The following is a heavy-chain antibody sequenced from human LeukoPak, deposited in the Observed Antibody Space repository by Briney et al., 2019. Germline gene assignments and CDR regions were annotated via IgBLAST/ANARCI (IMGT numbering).Heavy chain of an antibody. D-gene: IGHD2-15*01. CDR1: GYTFTIYD. CDR3: AIQSSGGSWLYFDY. J-gene: IGHJ4*02. CDR2: MNPNSGNT. Sequence: AASVTVSFTASGYTFTIYDINWVRQATGQGLEWMGWMNPNSGNTGYAQKFQGRVTMTRNTSISTAYMELSSMRSEDTAVYYCAIQSSGGSWLYFDYWGQGTLVTVSS. V-gene: IGHV1-8*01.